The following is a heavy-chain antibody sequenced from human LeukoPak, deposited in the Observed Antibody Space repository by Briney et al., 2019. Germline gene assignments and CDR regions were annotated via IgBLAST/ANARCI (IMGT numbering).Heavy chain of an antibody. J-gene: IGHJ5*02. CDR1: GFTFRSYG. CDR3: AKDRYGDQNWFDP. CDR2: IRYDGSNK. Sequence: GGSLRLSCAASGFTFRSYGMHWVRQAPGKGLEWVAFIRYDGSNKYYADSVKGRFTISRDNSKNTLYLQMNSLRAEDTAVYYCAKDRYGDQNWFDPWGQGTLVTVSS. V-gene: IGHV3-30*02. D-gene: IGHD4-17*01.